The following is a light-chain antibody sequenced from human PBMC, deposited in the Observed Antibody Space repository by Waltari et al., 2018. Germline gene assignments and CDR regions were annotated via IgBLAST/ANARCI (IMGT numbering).Light chain of an antibody. CDR1: SSDVGGYNY. CDR3: SSYTSSSTWV. CDR2: DVS. J-gene: IGLJ3*02. V-gene: IGLV2-14*03. Sequence: QSALTQPASVSGSPGQSITISCTGTSSDVGGYNYVSWYQQHPGKAPKLMIYDVSNRPSWVSNRFSDSKSGNTASLTISGLQAEDEADYYCSSYTSSSTWVFGGGTKLTVL.